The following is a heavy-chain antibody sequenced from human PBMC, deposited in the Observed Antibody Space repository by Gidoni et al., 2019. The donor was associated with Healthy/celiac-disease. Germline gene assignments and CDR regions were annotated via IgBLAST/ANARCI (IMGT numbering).Heavy chain of an antibody. V-gene: IGHV4-4*02. CDR1: GGSISRSNW. J-gene: IGHJ6*03. CDR2: IYHSGST. Sequence: QVQLQESGPGLVKPSGTLSLTCAVSGGSISRSNWSSWVRQPPGKGLEWIGEIYHSGSTNYNPSLKSRVTISVDKSKNQFSLKLSSVTAADTAVYYCARVRYGSGSYYPPYYYYYMDVWGKGTTVTVSS. CDR3: ARVRYGSGSYYPPYYYYYMDV. D-gene: IGHD3-10*01.